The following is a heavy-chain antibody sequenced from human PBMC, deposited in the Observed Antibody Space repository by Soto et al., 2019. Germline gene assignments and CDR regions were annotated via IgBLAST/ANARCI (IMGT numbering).Heavy chain of an antibody. CDR1: GFPFDTSA. CDR2: ISGGGDLA. CDR3: AKYSGDFPVYNGLNV. V-gene: IGHV3-23*01. D-gene: IGHD1-26*01. Sequence: PGGSLRLSCAASGFPFDTSAMIRVRQAPGKGPEWLSLISGGGDLAYYAESVKGRFTSSRDNSKNTLYLQMTFLRVDDTAVYYCAKYSGDFPVYNGLNVWGQGTTVTVSS. J-gene: IGHJ6*02.